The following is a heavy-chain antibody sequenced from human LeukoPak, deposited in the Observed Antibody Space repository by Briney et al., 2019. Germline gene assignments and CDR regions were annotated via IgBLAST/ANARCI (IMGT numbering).Heavy chain of an antibody. Sequence: PGGSLRRSCVASGFTFSMYSMNWVHQAPGKVLDSLSHISGSSSTIHYEDSVKGRFTISRDNAKNSLYLQMNSLRDEDTAVYYCARDLSGTYPFDLWGQGTLVTVSS. D-gene: IGHD1-26*01. J-gene: IGHJ4*02. CDR2: ISGSSSTI. CDR3: ARDLSGTYPFDL. CDR1: GFTFSMYS. V-gene: IGHV3-48*02.